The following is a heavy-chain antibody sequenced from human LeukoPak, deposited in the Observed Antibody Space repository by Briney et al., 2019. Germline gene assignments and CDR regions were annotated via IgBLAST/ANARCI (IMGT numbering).Heavy chain of an antibody. V-gene: IGHV3-48*04. J-gene: IGHJ3*02. Sequence: PGGSLRLSCAASGFTFSSYSMNWVRQAPGKGLEWVSYISSSSSTIYYADSVKGRFTISRDNAKNSLYLQMNSLRAEDTAVYYCARGVRSVREGWELRPDDAFDIWGQGTMVTVSS. CDR3: ARGVRSVREGWELRPDDAFDI. D-gene: IGHD1-26*01. CDR1: GFTFSSYS. CDR2: ISSSSSTI.